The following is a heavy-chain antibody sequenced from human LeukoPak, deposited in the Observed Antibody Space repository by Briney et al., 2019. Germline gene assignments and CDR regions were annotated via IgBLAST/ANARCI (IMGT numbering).Heavy chain of an antibody. CDR3: ATRPPGNYPYDY. Sequence: GGSLRLSCVLSGFTFTSAPMNWVRQAPGKGLEWVSTSGTDGDTYYADSVKGRFTISRDNSKNTVHLQMTSLRLEDTAVYYCATRPPGNYPYDYWGQGTLV. V-gene: IGHV3-23*01. CDR2: SGTDGDT. D-gene: IGHD3-22*01. J-gene: IGHJ4*02. CDR1: GFTFTSAP.